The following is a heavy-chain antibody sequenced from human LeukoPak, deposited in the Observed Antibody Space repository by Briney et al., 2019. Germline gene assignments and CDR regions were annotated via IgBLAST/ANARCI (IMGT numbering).Heavy chain of an antibody. Sequence: PGGPLRLSCAASGFTFSNAWMNWVRQAPGKGLEWVGRIKSKIEGGTIDYATPVKGRFTISRDDSKNTLYLQMNSLKTEDTAVYYCTTATVAGIYWGQGTLVIVSS. V-gene: IGHV3-15*07. CDR3: TTATVAGIY. J-gene: IGHJ4*02. D-gene: IGHD6-19*01. CDR2: IKSKIEGGTI. CDR1: GFTFSNAW.